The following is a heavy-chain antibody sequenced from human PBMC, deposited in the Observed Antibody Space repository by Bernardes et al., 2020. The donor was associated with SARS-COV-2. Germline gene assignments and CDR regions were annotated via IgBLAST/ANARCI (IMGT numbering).Heavy chain of an antibody. CDR1: GDSITSRNW. J-gene: IGHJ4*02. Sequence: SKTLSLTCSISGDSITSRNWWSWVRQPPGKGLEWIGEIFHSGSANYKPSLQSRVTISVDKPRNQVSLKLTSVTAADTAVYYCARNRDDSGDRSPFDYWGQGILVTVSS. V-gene: IGHV4-4*02. CDR2: IFHSGSA. CDR3: ARNRDDSGDRSPFDY. D-gene: IGHD4-17*01.